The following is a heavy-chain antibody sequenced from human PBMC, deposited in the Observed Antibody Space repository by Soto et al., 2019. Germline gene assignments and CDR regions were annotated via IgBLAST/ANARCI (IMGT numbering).Heavy chain of an antibody. CDR3: VRDEAHYEILTVASLGRAFDI. CDR1: NASISSSNW. Sequence: QVQLQESGPRLVKPSGTLSLTCVITNASISSSNWWSWVRQPPGKGLEWIGEIFHTGRTNYNPSLKRRVTMSIDKSNIRSSLRLSSLTAAYTAVCYCVRDEAHYEILTVASLGRAFDIWGQGTMGTVSS. D-gene: IGHD3-9*01. J-gene: IGHJ3*02. V-gene: IGHV4-4*02. CDR2: IFHTGRT.